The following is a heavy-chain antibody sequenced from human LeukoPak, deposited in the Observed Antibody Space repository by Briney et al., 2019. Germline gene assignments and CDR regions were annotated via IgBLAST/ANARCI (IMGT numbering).Heavy chain of an antibody. CDR1: GGSFSGYY. J-gene: IGHJ3*02. D-gene: IGHD4-17*01. CDR2: INHSGST. CDR3: ARGLDGDRAGPAIHDAFDI. Sequence: SETLSLTCAVYGGSFSGYYWSWIRQPPGKGLEWIGEINHSGSTNYNPSLKSRVTISVDTSKNQFSLKLSSVTAADTAVYYCARGLDGDRAGPAIHDAFDIWGQGTMVTVSS. V-gene: IGHV4-34*01.